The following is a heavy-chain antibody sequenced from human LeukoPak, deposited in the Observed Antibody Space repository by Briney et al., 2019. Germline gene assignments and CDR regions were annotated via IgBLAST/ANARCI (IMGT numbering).Heavy chain of an antibody. CDR1: GGSISSYY. CDR2: IYYSGST. D-gene: IGHD3-10*01. J-gene: IGHJ5*02. Sequence: SETLSLTCTVSGGSISSYYWSWIRQPPGKGLEWIGCIYYSGSTNYNPSLKSRATISVNTSKNQFSLKLSSGTPADTAVYCCAREGYYGLGSDFRFDPWGQGTLVTVSS. CDR3: AREGYYGLGSDFRFDP. V-gene: IGHV4-59*01.